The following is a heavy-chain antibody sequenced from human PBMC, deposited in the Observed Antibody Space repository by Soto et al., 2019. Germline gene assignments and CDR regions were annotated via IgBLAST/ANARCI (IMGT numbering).Heavy chain of an antibody. D-gene: IGHD2-15*01. V-gene: IGHV1-3*01. Sequence: QVQLVQSGAEVKKPGASVKVSCKASGYTFTSYAMHWVRQAPGQRLEWMGWINAGNGNTKYSQKFQGRVTITRDTSASTGYMELSSLRSEDTAVYYCARNPCSGGSCYRVDYYYGMDVWGQGTTVTVSS. CDR3: ARNPCSGGSCYRVDYYYGMDV. CDR1: GYTFTSYA. CDR2: INAGNGNT. J-gene: IGHJ6*02.